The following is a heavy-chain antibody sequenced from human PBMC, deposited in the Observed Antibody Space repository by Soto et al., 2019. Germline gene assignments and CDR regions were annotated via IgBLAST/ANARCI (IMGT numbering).Heavy chain of an antibody. V-gene: IGHV1-69*06. CDR1: GGPFSSYA. CDR3: ARVVTGRWVDP. Sequence: QVQLVQSGAEVKKPGSSVKVSCTASGGPFSSYAINWVRQAPGQGLEWMGVITPMFGAPHYAQNFKGRITITADKSTNTAYMELSSLTSRDTAVYFCARVVTGRWVDPWGQGTLVTVSS. J-gene: IGHJ5*02. CDR2: ITPMFGAP.